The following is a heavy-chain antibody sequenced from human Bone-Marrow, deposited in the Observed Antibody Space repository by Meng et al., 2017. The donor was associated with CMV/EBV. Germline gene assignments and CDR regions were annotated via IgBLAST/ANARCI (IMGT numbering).Heavy chain of an antibody. D-gene: IGHD3-3*02. CDR1: GGSFSGYY. V-gene: IGHV4-34*01. CDR2: SSHFGST. J-gene: IGHJ3*02. Sequence: QVQLQQWGAGLLKPSETLSLTCAVYGGSFSGYYWSWIRQPPGKGLEWIGESSHFGSTKYNPSLKSRVTISVDTSKNQFSLKLSSVTAADTAVYYCARHLWRGWTFDIWDQGTMVTVSS. CDR3: ARHLWRGWTFDI.